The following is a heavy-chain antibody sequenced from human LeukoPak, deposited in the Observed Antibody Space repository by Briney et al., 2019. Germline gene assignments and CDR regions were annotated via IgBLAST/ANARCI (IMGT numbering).Heavy chain of an antibody. Sequence: GGSLRLSCAASGFTFSNYNMNWVRQAPGKGLEWVSSITSSSTYIYYADSVKGRFTISRDNAKNSLYLQMNSLRAEDTAVYYCASLVTMVRGVMLRNYYMDVWGKGTTVTISS. V-gene: IGHV3-21*01. CDR1: GFTFSNYN. D-gene: IGHD3-10*01. CDR3: ASLVTMVRGVMLRNYYMDV. CDR2: ITSSSTYI. J-gene: IGHJ6*03.